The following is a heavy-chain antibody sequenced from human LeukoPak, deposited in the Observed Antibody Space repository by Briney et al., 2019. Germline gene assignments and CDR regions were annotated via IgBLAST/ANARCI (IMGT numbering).Heavy chain of an antibody. CDR2: IRYDGSNT. J-gene: IGHJ6*03. V-gene: IGHV3-30*02. CDR1: GFTFSNYG. CDR3: AKRGGTTRDYYYMDV. D-gene: IGHD2-15*01. Sequence: GGSLRLSCAASGFTFSNYGMYWVRQAPGKGLEWVAFIRYDGSNTYYADSVKGRFTISRDNSKNTLYLQMNSLRAEDTAVYYCAKRGGTTRDYYYMDVWGKGTTVTVSS.